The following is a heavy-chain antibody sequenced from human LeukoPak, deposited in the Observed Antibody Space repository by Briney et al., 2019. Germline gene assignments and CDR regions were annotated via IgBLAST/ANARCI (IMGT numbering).Heavy chain of an antibody. D-gene: IGHD6-19*01. CDR2: IKSKTDGGTT. V-gene: IGHV3-15*01. CDR1: GFTFSKAW. CDR3: TTWYSSGWLNFQH. Sequence: GGSLGLSCAASGFTFSKAWMSWVRQAPGKGLEWVGHIKSKTDGGTTDYAAPVKGRATISRDDSKNMLYLQMDSLRTEDTGVYYCTTWYSSGWLNFQHWGQGTLVTVSS. J-gene: IGHJ1*01.